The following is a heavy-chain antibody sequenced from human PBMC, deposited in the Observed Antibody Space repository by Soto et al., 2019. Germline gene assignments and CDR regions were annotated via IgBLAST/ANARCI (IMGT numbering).Heavy chain of an antibody. V-gene: IGHV1-3*01. CDR3: ARGSGGPQGGDWFDP. D-gene: IGHD2-15*01. Sequence: ASVKVSCKASGYTFTSYAMHWVRQAPGQRLEWMGWINAGNGNTKYSQKFQGRVTITRDTSASTAYMELSSLRSEDTAVYYCARGSGGPQGGDWFDPWGQGTLVTVSS. CDR1: GYTFTSYA. J-gene: IGHJ5*02. CDR2: INAGNGNT.